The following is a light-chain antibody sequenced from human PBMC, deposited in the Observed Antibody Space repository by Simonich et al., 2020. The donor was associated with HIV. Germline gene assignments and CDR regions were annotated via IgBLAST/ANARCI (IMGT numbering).Light chain of an antibody. V-gene: IGKV1-39*01. CDR1: QSISNY. CDR3: QQSYSSLSYT. CDR2: AAS. Sequence: DIQMTQSPSSLSASVGDRVTITCRTSQSISNYLNWYQQKPGKAPKLLIYAASNLQSGVTSRFSGSGSGTDFTLTISSLQPEDFATYYCQQSYSSLSYTFGLGTKLEIK. J-gene: IGKJ2*01.